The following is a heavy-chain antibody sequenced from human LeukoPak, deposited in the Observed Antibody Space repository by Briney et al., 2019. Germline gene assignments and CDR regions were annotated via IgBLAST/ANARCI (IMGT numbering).Heavy chain of an antibody. D-gene: IGHD2-2*01. CDR1: GFTFGDYA. Sequence: QPGRSLRLSCTASGFTFGDYAMSWVRQAPGKGLEWVGFIRSKAYGGTTEYAASVKGRFTISRDDSKSIAYLQMNSLKTEDTAVYYCTRSSLRYCSSTSCYVFDYGGQGTLVTVSS. CDR3: TRSSLRYCSSTSCYVFDY. J-gene: IGHJ4*02. V-gene: IGHV3-49*04. CDR2: IRSKAYGGTT.